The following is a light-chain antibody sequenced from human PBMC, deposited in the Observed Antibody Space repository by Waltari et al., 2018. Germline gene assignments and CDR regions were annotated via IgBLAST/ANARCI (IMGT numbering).Light chain of an antibody. CDR3: QQYSDTPYT. J-gene: IGKJ2*01. V-gene: IGKV4-1*01. CDR1: QSLSHSYDNRNH. CDR2: WAS. Sequence: DIVMTQSPDSLAVSLDEGDTINCRSRQSLSHSYDNRNHLAWDQQRPGQPPKLLISWASTREFGVPDRFSGSGSGTDFTLTSSSLQAEDVAVYDGQQYSDTPYTFGQGTNLEIK.